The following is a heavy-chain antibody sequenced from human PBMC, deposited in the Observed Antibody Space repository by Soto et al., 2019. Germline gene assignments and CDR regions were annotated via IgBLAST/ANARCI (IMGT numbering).Heavy chain of an antibody. CDR3: VRGGGVDVVTPTRIVFDY. V-gene: IGHV1-2*02. CDR2: INPRNGDT. Sequence: QVQLVQPGAEVKKPGASVKVSCKVSGYTFTGNYMHWMRQAPGQGPERMGWINPRNGDTDYAQKFQGRVTITRDTSISTAYMDLSRLTSDDTAIYFCVRGGGVDVVTPTRIVFDYWGQGTLLTVSS. J-gene: IGHJ4*02. D-gene: IGHD2-21*02. CDR1: GYTFTGNY.